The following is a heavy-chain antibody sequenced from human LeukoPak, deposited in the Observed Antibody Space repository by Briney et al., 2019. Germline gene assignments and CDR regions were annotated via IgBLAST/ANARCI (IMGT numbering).Heavy chain of an antibody. CDR1: GFTFSSYG. CDR3: ARDAYPYSAYDY. Sequence: GGSLRLSCAASGFTFSSYGMLWVCQAPGKGLEWVSYISSSGSTIYYADSVKGRFTISRDNAKNSLYLQMNSLRAEDTAVYYCARDAYPYSAYDYWGQGTLVTVSS. V-gene: IGHV3-48*04. J-gene: IGHJ4*02. D-gene: IGHD2-21*01. CDR2: ISSSGSTI.